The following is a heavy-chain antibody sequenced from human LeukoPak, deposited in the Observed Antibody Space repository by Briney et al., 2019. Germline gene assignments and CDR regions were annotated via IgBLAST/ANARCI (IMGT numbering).Heavy chain of an antibody. CDR2: ISSSSSTI. CDR3: ARAKRNGFDI. CDR1: GFTFSSYG. Sequence: GGSLRLSCAASGFTFSSYGMHWVRQAPGKGLEWVSYISSSSSTIYYADSVKGRFTISRDNAKNSLYLQMNSLRAEDTAVYYCARAKRNGFDIWGQGTMVTVSS. J-gene: IGHJ3*02. V-gene: IGHV3-48*01.